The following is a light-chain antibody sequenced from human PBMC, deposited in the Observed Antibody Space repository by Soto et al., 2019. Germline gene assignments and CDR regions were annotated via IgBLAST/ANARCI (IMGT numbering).Light chain of an antibody. V-gene: IGLV1-40*01. CDR3: QSYDSSLSGPSFV. CDR1: SSNIGAGYD. J-gene: IGLJ1*01. Sequence: QAVVTQPPSVSGAPGQRVTISCTGSSSNIGAGYDVHWYQQLPGTAPKLLIYGNTNRPSGVPDRFSGSKSGTSASLAITGLQAVEEADYYCQSYDSSLSGPSFVFGTGTKLTVL. CDR2: GNT.